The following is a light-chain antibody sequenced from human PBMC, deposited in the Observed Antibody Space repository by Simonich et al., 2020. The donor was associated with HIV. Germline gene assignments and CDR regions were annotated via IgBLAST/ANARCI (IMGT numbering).Light chain of an antibody. CDR3: QQYNNWPVT. J-gene: IGKJ3*01. CDR2: GSS. V-gene: IGKV3-15*01. CDR1: QSVSSN. Sequence: EIVMTQSPATLSVSPGKRATLYCRASQSVSSNLAWYQQKPGKAPRLLIYGSSTSATGIPARFSGSGSGTEFTLTISSLQYEDFAVYYCQQYNNWPVTFGPGTKVDIK.